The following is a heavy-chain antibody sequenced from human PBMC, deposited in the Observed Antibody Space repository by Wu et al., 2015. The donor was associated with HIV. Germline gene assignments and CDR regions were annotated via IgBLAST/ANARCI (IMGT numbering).Heavy chain of an antibody. D-gene: IGHD3-9*01. CDR3: ARDYYDVLTTYSHYFFDL. Sequence: QVHLIQSGAEVKKPGASVKVSCKASGYTFTGYYIHWLRQAPGQGLEWMGWINPNSGGTNFAQNFRDRVTLTRDSSISTAYMEMSGLRSDDTAVFYXARDYYDVLTTYSHYFFDLLGQGTLVTVSS. CDR2: INPNSGGT. V-gene: IGHV1-2*02. CDR1: GYTFTGYY. J-gene: IGHJ4*02.